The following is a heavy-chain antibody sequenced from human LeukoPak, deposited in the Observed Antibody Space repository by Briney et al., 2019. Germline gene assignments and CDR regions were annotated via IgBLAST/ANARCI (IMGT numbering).Heavy chain of an antibody. Sequence: SVKVSCKASGYTFTSYGISWVRQAPGQGLEWMGGIIPIFGTANYAQKFQGRVTITADESTSTAYMELSSLRSEDTAVYYCASNLEMATITLYYFDYWGQGTLVTVSS. V-gene: IGHV1-69*13. CDR1: GYTFTSYG. D-gene: IGHD5-24*01. CDR2: IIPIFGTA. J-gene: IGHJ4*02. CDR3: ASNLEMATITLYYFDY.